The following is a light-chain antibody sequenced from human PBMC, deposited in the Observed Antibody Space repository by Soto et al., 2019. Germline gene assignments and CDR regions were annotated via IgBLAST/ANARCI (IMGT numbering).Light chain of an antibody. V-gene: IGLV4-60*02. J-gene: IGLJ2*01. CDR3: ETCDNNILV. CDR2: LEVSGSY. CDR1: SGHSSYI. Sequence: QAVVTQSSSASASLGSSVKLTCTLSSGHSSYIIAWHQQQPGKAPRYLMKLEVSGSYNKGSGVPDRFSGSSSGADRYLTFARLPFDDEADYFCETCDNNILVFGGGPQVTVL.